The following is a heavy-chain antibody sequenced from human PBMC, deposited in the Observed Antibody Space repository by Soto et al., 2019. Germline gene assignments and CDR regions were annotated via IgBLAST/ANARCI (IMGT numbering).Heavy chain of an antibody. CDR3: ARLAYSGYVDH. Sequence: HLQLQESGPGLVKPSETVSLTCPVSGGSISGTTYYWGWIRQPPGKGLEWIGSIYYSGSTYYNPSLKSRLTISVDTSKNQFSLKLSSVTAADTSVYYCARLAYSGYVDHWGQGILVTVSS. V-gene: IGHV4-39*01. CDR2: IYYSGST. J-gene: IGHJ4*02. CDR1: GGSISGTTYY. D-gene: IGHD5-12*01.